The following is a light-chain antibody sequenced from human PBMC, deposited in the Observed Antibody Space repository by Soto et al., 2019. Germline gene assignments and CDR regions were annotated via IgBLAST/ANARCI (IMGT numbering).Light chain of an antibody. CDR1: QSVSSN. V-gene: IGKV3D-15*01. Sequence: EIVMTQSPATLSVSPGERATLSCRASQSVSSNLAWYQQKPGQAPRLLIYGASIRATGIPARFSGSGSGTEFTLTISSLQSEDFAVYYCQQRSNWPITFGQGTRWRL. CDR3: QQRSNWPIT. J-gene: IGKJ5*01. CDR2: GAS.